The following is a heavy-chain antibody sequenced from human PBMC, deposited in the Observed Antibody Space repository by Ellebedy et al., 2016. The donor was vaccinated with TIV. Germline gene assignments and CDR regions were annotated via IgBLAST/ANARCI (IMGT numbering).Heavy chain of an antibody. CDR1: GGSFSGYY. CDR3: ARERATGPYYYYGMDV. J-gene: IGHJ6*02. Sequence: MPSETLSLTCAVYGGSFSGYYWSWIRQPAGKGLEWIGRIYTSGSTNYNPSLKSRVTMSVDTSKNQFSLKLSSVTAAETAVYYCARERATGPYYYYGMDVWGQGTTVTVSS. V-gene: IGHV4-4*07. D-gene: IGHD3-10*01. CDR2: IYTSGST.